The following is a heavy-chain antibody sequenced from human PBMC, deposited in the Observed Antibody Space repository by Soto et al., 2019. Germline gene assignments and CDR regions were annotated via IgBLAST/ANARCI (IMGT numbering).Heavy chain of an antibody. V-gene: IGHV3-33*01. CDR1: GFTFRSYA. CDR3: AIDRWDSHYISEDY. CDR2: IWYDGSNK. Sequence: GGSLRLSCSVSGFTFRSYALHWVRQAPGKGLEWVAVIWYDGSNKDYGDSVKGRFTISRDNSKNTVYLQMNSLRVEDTALYYCAIDRWDSHYISEDYWGQGTLVTVSS. J-gene: IGHJ4*02. D-gene: IGHD3-16*01.